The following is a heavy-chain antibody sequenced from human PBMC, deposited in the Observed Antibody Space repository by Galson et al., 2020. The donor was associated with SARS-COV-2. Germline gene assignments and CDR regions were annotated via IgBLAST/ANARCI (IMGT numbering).Heavy chain of an antibody. CDR1: GGTLSSYI. CDR2: IIPIFGTS. CDR3: AGTSDWNYGYFDY. Sequence: SVKVSCKASGGTLSSYIINWVRQAPGQGLEWMGGIIPIFGTSDYAQNFQGRVTITADESTSTAYMELSSLRSDDTAVYLCAGTSDWNYGYFDYWGQGTLVTVSS. J-gene: IGHJ4*02. V-gene: IGHV1-69*13. D-gene: IGHD1-7*01.